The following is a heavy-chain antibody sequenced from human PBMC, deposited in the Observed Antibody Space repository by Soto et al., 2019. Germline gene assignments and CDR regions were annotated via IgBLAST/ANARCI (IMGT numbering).Heavy chain of an antibody. CDR1: GGSFSGYY. CDR3: ARRSMPRHPEYYFVY. D-gene: IGHD2-2*01. V-gene: IGHV4-34*01. Sequence: SETLSLTCAVYGGSFSGYYWSWIRQPPGKGLEWIGEINHSGSTNYNPSLKSRVTISVDTSKNQFSLKLSSVTAADTAVYYCARRSMPRHPEYYFVYCCQGTLVTVSS. CDR2: INHSGST. J-gene: IGHJ4*02.